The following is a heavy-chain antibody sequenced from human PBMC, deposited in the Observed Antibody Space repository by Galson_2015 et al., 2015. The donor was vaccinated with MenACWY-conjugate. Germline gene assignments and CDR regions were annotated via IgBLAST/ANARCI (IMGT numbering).Heavy chain of an antibody. CDR1: GFTPSEYF. Sequence: SLRLSCAASGFTPSEYFMDWVRQAPGKGLEWVGRSRDKASSYTTEYAASVKGRFSISRDDSTNSLYLHMSSMKTEDTAVYYCVRHRGSAWNYFFEYWGQGVLVTVSS. J-gene: IGHJ4*02. CDR3: VRHRGSAWNYFFEY. V-gene: IGHV3-72*01. CDR2: SRDKASSYTT. D-gene: IGHD1-7*01.